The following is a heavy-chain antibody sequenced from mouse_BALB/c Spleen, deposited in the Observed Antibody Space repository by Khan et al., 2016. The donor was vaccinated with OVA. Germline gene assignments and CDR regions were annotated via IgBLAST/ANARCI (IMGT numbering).Heavy chain of an antibody. V-gene: IGHV3-2*02. J-gene: IGHJ2*01. Sequence: EVQLQESGPGLVKPSQSLSLTCTVTGYSITSGYGWNWIRQFPGNKLEWMGYISYSGSTNYHPSLKSRISITRATSKNQFFLQLNSVTTEDKATYYCARTARIKYWGQGTTLTVSS. CDR1: GYSITSGYG. CDR3: ARTARIKY. CDR2: ISYSGST. D-gene: IGHD1-2*01.